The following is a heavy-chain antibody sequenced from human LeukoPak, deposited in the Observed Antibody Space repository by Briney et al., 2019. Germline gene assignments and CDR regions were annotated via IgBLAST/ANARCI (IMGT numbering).Heavy chain of an antibody. CDR1: GGSISSYY. D-gene: IGHD1-26*01. V-gene: IGHV4-4*07. CDR3: ARGARSGSYYFLRAFDY. CDR2: IYTSGST. Sequence: SETLSLTCTVSGGSISSYYWSWIRQPAGKGLEWIGRIYTSGSTNYNPSLKSRVTMSVDTSKNQFSLKLSSVTAADTAVYYCARGARSGSYYFLRAFDYWGQGTLVTVSS. J-gene: IGHJ4*02.